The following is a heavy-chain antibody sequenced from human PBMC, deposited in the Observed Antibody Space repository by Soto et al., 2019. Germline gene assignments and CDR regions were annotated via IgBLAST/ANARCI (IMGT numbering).Heavy chain of an antibody. Sequence: GASVKVSCKASGYTITAHLLHWVRQAPGQGLEWMGWISAYNGNTNYAQKLQGRVTMTTDTSTSTAYMELRSLRSDDTAVYYCARGLRFWSGYPGEVWGYYYYGMDVWGQGTTVTVSS. J-gene: IGHJ6*02. CDR3: ARGLRFWSGYPGEVWGYYYYGMDV. D-gene: IGHD3-3*01. CDR2: ISAYNGNT. CDR1: GYTITAHL. V-gene: IGHV1-18*04.